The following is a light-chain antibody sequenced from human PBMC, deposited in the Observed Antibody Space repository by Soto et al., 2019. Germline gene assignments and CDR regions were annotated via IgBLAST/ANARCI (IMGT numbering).Light chain of an antibody. CDR3: SSYTSTSTLSV. V-gene: IGLV2-14*01. J-gene: IGLJ1*01. CDR2: DVS. CDR1: SSDVGGHNY. Sequence: QSALTQPASVSGSPGQSITISCTGTSSDVGGHNYVSWYQQHPGKAPKLMIYDVSNRPSGVSNRFSGSKSGNTASLTISGLQAEDEADYYCSSYTSTSTLSVFGTGTKLTVL.